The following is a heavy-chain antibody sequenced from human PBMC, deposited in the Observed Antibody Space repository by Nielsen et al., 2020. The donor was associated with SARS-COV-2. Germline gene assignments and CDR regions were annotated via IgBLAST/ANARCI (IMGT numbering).Heavy chain of an antibody. D-gene: IGHD6-13*01. CDR2: IKSKTDGGTT. J-gene: IGHJ4*02. CDR1: GFTFSSYD. CDR3: ARDQSSSWGEDYFDY. Sequence: GESLKISCAASGFTFSSYDMHWVRQAPGKGLEWVGRIKSKTDGGTTDYAAPVKGRFTISRDDSKNTLYLQMNSLRAEDTAVYYCARDQSSSWGEDYFDYWGQGTLVTVSS. V-gene: IGHV3-15*01.